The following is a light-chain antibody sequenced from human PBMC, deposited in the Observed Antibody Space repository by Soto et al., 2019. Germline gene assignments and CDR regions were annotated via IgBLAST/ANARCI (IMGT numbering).Light chain of an antibody. CDR2: WAS. V-gene: IGKV4-1*01. Sequence: DIVMTQSPDSRAVSLGERATINCKSSQSVLYSSNNKNYLAWYQQRPGQPPKLLIHWASTRQSGVPDRFSGSGSGTDFTLTISSLLAEDVAVYYCQQYYSTSPTFGGGTKVEIK. J-gene: IGKJ4*01. CDR1: QSVLYSSNNKNY. CDR3: QQYYSTSPT.